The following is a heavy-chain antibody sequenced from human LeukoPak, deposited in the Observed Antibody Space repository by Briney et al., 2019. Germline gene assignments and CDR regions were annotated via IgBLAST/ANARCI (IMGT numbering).Heavy chain of an antibody. CDR3: ARRGSVYTYGYWGVRYYFDY. V-gene: IGHV5-51*01. Sequence: GESLKISCKGSGYSFTNYWIGWVRQMPGKGLEWMGIIYPGDYDTRYSPSFQGQVTISADKSISTAYLQWSSLKASDTAMYYCARRGSVYTYGYWGVRYYFDYWGQGTLVTVSS. D-gene: IGHD5-18*01. CDR1: GYSFTNYW. CDR2: IYPGDYDT. J-gene: IGHJ4*02.